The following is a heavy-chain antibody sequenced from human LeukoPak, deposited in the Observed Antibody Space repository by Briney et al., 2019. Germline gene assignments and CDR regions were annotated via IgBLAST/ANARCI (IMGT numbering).Heavy chain of an antibody. D-gene: IGHD6-19*01. Sequence: PGGSLRLSCAASGFTFRNYAMTWVRQAPRRGLEWVSAISAGGESTYYADSVKGRFTISRDNSKNTLYMRMNSLRAEDTALYYCAKGRSGWSFDYWGQGTLVTVSS. CDR1: GFTFRNYA. V-gene: IGHV3-23*01. J-gene: IGHJ4*02. CDR3: AKGRSGWSFDY. CDR2: ISAGGEST.